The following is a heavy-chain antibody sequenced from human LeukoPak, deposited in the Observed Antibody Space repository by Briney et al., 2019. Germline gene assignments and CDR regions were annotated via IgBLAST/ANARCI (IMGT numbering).Heavy chain of an antibody. CDR3: AKDIRLSSGQLDY. CDR2: ISYDGRNK. D-gene: IGHD6-19*01. CDR1: GFTFSSYG. V-gene: IGHV3-30*18. J-gene: IGHJ4*02. Sequence: PGGSLRLSCVASGFTFSSYGMHWVRQAPGKGLEWVAVISYDGRNKYYADSVKGRFTISRDNSKNTLYLQMNSLRAEDTAVYHCAKDIRLSSGQLDYWGQGTLVTVSS.